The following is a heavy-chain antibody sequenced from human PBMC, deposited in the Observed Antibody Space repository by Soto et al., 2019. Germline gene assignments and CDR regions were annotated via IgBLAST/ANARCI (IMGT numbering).Heavy chain of an antibody. CDR2: IKSKTDGGTT. V-gene: IGHV3-15*01. Sequence: EVQLVESGGGLVKPGGSLRLSCAASGFTFSNAWMSWVRQAPGKGLEWVGRIKSKTDGGTTDYAAPVKGRFTISRDDSKNTLYRQMNSLKTEDTAVYYCTTTSRFLEWLLLWGQGTLVTVSS. D-gene: IGHD3-3*01. J-gene: IGHJ4*02. CDR3: TTTSRFLEWLLL. CDR1: GFTFSNAW.